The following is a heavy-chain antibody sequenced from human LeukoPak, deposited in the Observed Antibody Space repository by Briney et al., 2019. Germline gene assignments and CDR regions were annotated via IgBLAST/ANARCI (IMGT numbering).Heavy chain of an antibody. J-gene: IGHJ4*02. CDR2: IYSCGST. CDR3: ARDPHDYGLDY. Sequence: PGGSLRLSCAASGFTVSSNYMSWVRQAPGKGLEWVSVIYSCGSTYYADSVKGRFTISRDNSKNTLYLQMNSLRAEDTAVYYCARDPHDYGLDYWGQGTLVTVSS. CDR1: GFTVSSNY. V-gene: IGHV3-53*01. D-gene: IGHD4-17*01.